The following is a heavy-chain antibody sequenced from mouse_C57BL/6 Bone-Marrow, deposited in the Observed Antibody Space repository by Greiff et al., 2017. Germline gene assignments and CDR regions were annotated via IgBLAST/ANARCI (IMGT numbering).Heavy chain of an antibody. D-gene: IGHD1-1*01. Sequence: QVQLQQPGAELVMPGASVKLSCKASGYTFTSYWMHWVKQRPGQGLEWIGEIDPSDSYTNYNQKFQGKSTLTVDKSSSTAYMQRSSLTYEDSAVYYGARWDTTVVTYWYFDVWGTGTTVTVSS. CDR2: IDPSDSYT. V-gene: IGHV1-69*01. J-gene: IGHJ1*03. CDR1: GYTFTSYW. CDR3: ARWDTTVVTYWYFDV.